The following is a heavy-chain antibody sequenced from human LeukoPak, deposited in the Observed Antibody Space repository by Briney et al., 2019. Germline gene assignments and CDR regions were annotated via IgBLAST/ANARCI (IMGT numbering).Heavy chain of an antibody. D-gene: IGHD2-2*01. V-gene: IGHV4-34*01. CDR1: GGSFSGDY. CDR3: ARGPPPICGSTSCSGY. CDR2: INHSGST. J-gene: IGHJ4*02. Sequence: PSETLSLTCAVYGGSFSGDYWSWIRQPPGMGLEWIGEINHSGSTNYHPSLKSRVTVSIDMSKNQFSLKLTSVTAADTAVYYRARGPPPICGSTSCSGYWGQGTLVTVSS.